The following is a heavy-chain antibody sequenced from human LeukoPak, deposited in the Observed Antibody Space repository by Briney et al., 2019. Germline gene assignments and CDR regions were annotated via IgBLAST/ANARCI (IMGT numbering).Heavy chain of an antibody. J-gene: IGHJ5*02. V-gene: IGHV4-34*01. CDR3: ARPNYDILTGIFDP. CDR1: GFTFSNAW. Sequence: GSLRLSCAASGFTFSNAWMSWIRQPPGKGLEWIGEINHSGSTNYNPSLKSRVTISVDTSKNQFSLKLSSVTAADTAVYYCARPNYDILTGIFDPWGQGTLVTVSS. D-gene: IGHD3-9*01. CDR2: INHSGST.